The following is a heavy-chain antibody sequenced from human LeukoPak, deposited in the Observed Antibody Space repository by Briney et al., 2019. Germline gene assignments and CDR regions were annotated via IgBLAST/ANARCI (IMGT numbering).Heavy chain of an antibody. V-gene: IGHV3-48*02. D-gene: IGHD3-22*01. Sequence: GGSLRLSCAASGFTFSSYAMTWVRQAPGKGLEWVSAISGGGTSTYYADSVKGRFTISRDNAKNSLYLQMNSLRDEDTAVYYCARMEYYDSSGSHSPTSLGWGQGTLVTVSS. J-gene: IGHJ4*02. CDR1: GFTFSSYA. CDR3: ARMEYYDSSGSHSPTSLG. CDR2: ISGGGTST.